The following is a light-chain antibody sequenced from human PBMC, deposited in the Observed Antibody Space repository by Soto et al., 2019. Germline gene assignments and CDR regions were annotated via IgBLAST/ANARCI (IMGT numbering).Light chain of an antibody. CDR1: QSIVTW. V-gene: IGKV1-5*03. J-gene: IGKJ2*01. CDR2: EAS. Sequence: DIQMTQSPSSLSASVGDRVTITCRASQSIVTWLAWYQQKPGKAPKLLIYEASSLESGVPSRFSGTGSGTEFILTISCLQPDDSATYYCQQFNSSPYTFGQGTKVEIK. CDR3: QQFNSSPYT.